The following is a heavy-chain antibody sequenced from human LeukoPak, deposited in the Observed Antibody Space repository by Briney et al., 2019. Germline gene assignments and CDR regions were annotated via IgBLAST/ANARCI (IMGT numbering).Heavy chain of an antibody. V-gene: IGHV4-4*07. CDR3: ARDLGYDFWSGYSAFDI. CDR2: IYTSGST. J-gene: IGHJ3*02. D-gene: IGHD3-3*01. CDR1: GGSISSYY. Sequence: SETLSLTCTVSGGSISSYYWSWIRQPAGKGLEWIGRIYTSGSTNYNPSLKNRVTMSVDTSKNQFSLKLSSVTAADTAVYYCARDLGYDFWSGYSAFDIWGQGTMVTVSS.